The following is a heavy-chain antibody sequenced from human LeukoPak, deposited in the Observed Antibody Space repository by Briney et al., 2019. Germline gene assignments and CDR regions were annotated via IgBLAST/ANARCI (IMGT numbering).Heavy chain of an antibody. CDR2: INHSGST. CDR1: GGSFSGYY. Sequence: SETLSLTCAVYGGSFSGYYWSWIRQPPGKGLEWIGEINHSGSTNYNPSLKSRVTISVDTSKNQFSLKLSSVTAADTAVYYCARERRLGRGSWYLGYGMDVWGQGTTVTVSS. V-gene: IGHV4-34*01. CDR3: ARERRLGRGSWYLGYGMDV. J-gene: IGHJ6*02. D-gene: IGHD6-13*01.